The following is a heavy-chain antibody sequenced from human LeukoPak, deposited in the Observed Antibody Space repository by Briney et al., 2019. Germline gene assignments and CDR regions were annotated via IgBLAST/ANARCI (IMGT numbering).Heavy chain of an antibody. V-gene: IGHV4-31*11. CDR2: IYYSGST. CDR3: ARDRTMLPLDV. Sequence: PSETLSLTCAVYGGSFSGYYWSWIRQHPGKGLEWVGYIYYSGSTYYNPSLKSRVTISVDTSKNQFSLKLSSVTAADTAVYYCARDRTMLPLDVWGQGTTVTVSS. CDR1: GGSFSGYY. J-gene: IGHJ6*02. D-gene: IGHD4/OR15-4a*01.